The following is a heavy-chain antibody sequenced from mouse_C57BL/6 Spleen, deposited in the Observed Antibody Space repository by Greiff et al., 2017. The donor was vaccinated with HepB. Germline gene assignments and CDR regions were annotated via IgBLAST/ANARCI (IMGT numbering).Heavy chain of an antibody. D-gene: IGHD1-1*01. Sequence: EVQLQQSGPVLVKPGASVKMSCKASGYTFTDYYMNWVKQSHGKSLEWIGVINPYNGGTSYNQKFKGKATLTVDKSSSTAYMELNSLTSEDSAVYDCARRYYGSSYWFAYWGQGTLVTVSA. CDR3: ARRYYGSSYWFAY. V-gene: IGHV1-19*01. J-gene: IGHJ3*01. CDR1: GYTFTDYY. CDR2: INPYNGGT.